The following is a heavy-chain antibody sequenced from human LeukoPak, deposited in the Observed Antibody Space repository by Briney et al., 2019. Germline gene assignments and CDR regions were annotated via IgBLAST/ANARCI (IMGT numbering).Heavy chain of an antibody. CDR1: GFTFSSYS. CDR3: AKDEGYYGSGSYYNY. V-gene: IGHV3-21*01. Sequence: GGSLRLSCAASGFTFSSYSMNWVRQAPGKGLEWVSSIGSSSSYRYYADSVEGRFTISRDNAKNSLYLQMNSLRVEDTAVYYCAKDEGYYGSGSYYNYWGQGTLVTVSP. D-gene: IGHD3-10*01. CDR2: IGSSSSYR. J-gene: IGHJ4*02.